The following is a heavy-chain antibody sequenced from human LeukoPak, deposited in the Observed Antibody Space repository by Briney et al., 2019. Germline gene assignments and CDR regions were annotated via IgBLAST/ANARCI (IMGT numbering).Heavy chain of an antibody. Sequence: SETLSLTCTVSGGSISTSNYYWGWIRQPPGKGLEWIGNIFYSGSTYYNPSLKSRVTISVDTSKNQFSLKLSSVTAADTAVYYCARISGITMIVVIISQDAFDIWGQGTMVTVSS. CDR3: ARISGITMIVVIISQDAFDI. J-gene: IGHJ3*02. CDR2: IFYSGST. CDR1: GGSISTSNYY. V-gene: IGHV4-39*07. D-gene: IGHD3-22*01.